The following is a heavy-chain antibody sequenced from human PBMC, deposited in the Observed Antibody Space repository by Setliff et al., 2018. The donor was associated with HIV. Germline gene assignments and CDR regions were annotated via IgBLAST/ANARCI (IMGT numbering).Heavy chain of an antibody. CDR3: AKDHATSSWFTALLDY. CDR2: ITSGRTYV. V-gene: IGHV3-21*04. CDR1: GFTFTVYT. J-gene: IGHJ4*02. D-gene: IGHD6-13*01. Sequence: GGSLRLSCAASGFTFTVYTMNWVRQAPGKGLEWVSSITSGRTYVNYADSVKGRFSISRDNSKNSLYLQMISLRAEDTAVYYCAKDHATSSWFTALLDYWGQGALVTVSS.